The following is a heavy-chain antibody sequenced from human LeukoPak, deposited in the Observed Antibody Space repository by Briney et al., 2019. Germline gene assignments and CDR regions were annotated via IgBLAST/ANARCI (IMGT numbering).Heavy chain of an antibody. CDR2: INPNSGGT. D-gene: IGHD2-2*01. J-gene: IGHJ6*03. V-gene: IGHV1-2*02. CDR3: AREYIVVVPAAPTNYYYYYMDV. Sequence: ASVKVSCKXSGYTFTGYYMHWVRQAPRQGLEWMGRINPNSGGTNYAQKFQGRVTMTRDTSISTAYMELSRLRSDDTAVYYCAREYIVVVPAAPTNYYYYYMDVWGKGTTVTVSS. CDR1: GYTFTGYY.